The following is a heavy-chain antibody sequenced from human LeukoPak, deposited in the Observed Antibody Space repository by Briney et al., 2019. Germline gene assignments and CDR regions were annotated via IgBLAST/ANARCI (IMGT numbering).Heavy chain of an antibody. CDR1: GFTFSNYG. D-gene: IGHD2-2*01. J-gene: IGHJ4*02. Sequence: TGGSLRLSCAASGFTFSNYGMHWVRQAPGKGLEWVAVIWSDGSNKYYADSVKGRFTISRDNSKNTLYLQMNSLRAEDTAVYYCARVSHCSSTRCYGIDYWGQGTLVTVSS. V-gene: IGHV3-33*01. CDR3: ARVSHCSSTRCYGIDY. CDR2: IWSDGSNK.